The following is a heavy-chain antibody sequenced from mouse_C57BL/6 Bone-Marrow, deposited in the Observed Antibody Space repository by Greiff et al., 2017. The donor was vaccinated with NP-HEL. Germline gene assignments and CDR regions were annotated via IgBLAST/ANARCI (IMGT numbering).Heavy chain of an antibody. J-gene: IGHJ2*01. D-gene: IGHD1-1*01. CDR1: GYAFTNYL. CDR2: INPGSGGT. CDR3: ARRTTPFDY. Sequence: VQLQQSGAELVRPGTSVKVSCKASGYAFTNYLIEWVKQRPGQGLEWIGVINPGSGGTNYNEKFKGKATLTADKSSSTAYMQLSSLTSEDSAVYFCARRTTPFDYWGQGTTLTVSS. V-gene: IGHV1-54*01.